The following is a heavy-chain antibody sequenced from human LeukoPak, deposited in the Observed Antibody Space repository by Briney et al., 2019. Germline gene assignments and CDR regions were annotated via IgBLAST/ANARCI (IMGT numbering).Heavy chain of an antibody. Sequence: GGSLRLSYAASGFTFSSYAMHWVRQAPGKGLEWVAVISYDGSNKYYADSVKGRFTISRDNSKNTLYLQMNSLRAEDTAVYYCAREYGEQWLVPTFDYWGQGTLVTVSS. J-gene: IGHJ4*02. D-gene: IGHD6-19*01. V-gene: IGHV3-30-3*01. CDR3: AREYGEQWLVPTFDY. CDR2: ISYDGSNK. CDR1: GFTFSSYA.